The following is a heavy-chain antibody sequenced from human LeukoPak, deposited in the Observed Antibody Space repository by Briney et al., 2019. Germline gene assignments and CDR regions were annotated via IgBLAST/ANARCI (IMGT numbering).Heavy chain of an antibody. CDR3: TGGTGNSLLYFDY. V-gene: IGHV3-73*01. D-gene: IGHD1-1*01. Sequence: GGSLRLSCAASGFTFSGSAMHWVRQASGKGLEWVGRIRSKANSYATAYAASVKGRFTISRDDSKNTAYLQMNSLKTEDTAVYYCTGGTGNSLLYFDYRGQGTLVTVSS. J-gene: IGHJ4*02. CDR1: GFTFSGSA. CDR2: IRSKANSYAT.